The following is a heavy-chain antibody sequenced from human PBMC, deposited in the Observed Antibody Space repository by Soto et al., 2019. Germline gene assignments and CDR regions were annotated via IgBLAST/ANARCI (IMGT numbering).Heavy chain of an antibody. J-gene: IGHJ4*02. CDR3: AKVTPPSPRYSSSWFDY. V-gene: IGHV3-23*01. CDR2: ISGSGGST. CDR1: GFTFSSYA. Sequence: PGGSLRLSCAASGFTFSSYAMSWVRQAPGKGLEWVSAISGSGGSTYYADSVKGRFTISRDNSKNTLYLQMNSLRAEDTAVYYCAKVTPPSPRYSSSWFDYWGQGTLVTVSS. D-gene: IGHD6-13*01.